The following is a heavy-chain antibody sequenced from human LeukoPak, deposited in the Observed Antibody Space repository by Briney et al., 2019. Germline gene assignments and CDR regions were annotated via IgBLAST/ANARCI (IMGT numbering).Heavy chain of an antibody. Sequence: ASVKVSCKASGYTFTSYYMHWVRQAPGQGLEWMGIINPSGGSTSYAQKFQGRVTMTRDTSTSTVYMELSSLRSEDTAVYYRARDRGWGRYSYGSSAFDIWGQGTMVTVSS. D-gene: IGHD5-18*01. V-gene: IGHV1-46*01. CDR3: ARDRGWGRYSYGSSAFDI. CDR2: INPSGGST. J-gene: IGHJ3*02. CDR1: GYTFTSYY.